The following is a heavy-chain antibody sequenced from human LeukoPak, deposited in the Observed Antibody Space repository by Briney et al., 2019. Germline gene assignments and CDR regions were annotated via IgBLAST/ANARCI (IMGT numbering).Heavy chain of an antibody. CDR3: AREVSASYYYYYGMDV. CDR2: IIPILGIA. V-gene: IGHV1-69*04. J-gene: IGHJ6*02. D-gene: IGHD2-8*01. CDR1: GGTFSSYA. Sequence: SVKVSCKASGGTFSSYAISWVRQAPGQGLEWMGRIIPILGIANYAQKFQGRVTITADRSTSTAYMELSSLGSEDTAVYYCAREVSASYYYYYGMDVWGQGTTVTVSS.